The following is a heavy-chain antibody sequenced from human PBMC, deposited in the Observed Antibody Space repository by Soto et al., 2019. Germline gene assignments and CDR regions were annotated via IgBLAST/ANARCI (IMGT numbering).Heavy chain of an antibody. J-gene: IGHJ4*02. CDR1: GYTFSGYY. D-gene: IGHD5-12*01. CDR3: ARTLFGGYDYSFDF. CDR2: INPSSGGT. V-gene: IGHV1-2*02. Sequence: SVKVSCKASGYTFSGYYMHWVRQAPGQGLEWMGWINPSSGGTSYARKFQGRFIMTSDSSISTAYMELSKLTFDDTDVYYCARTLFGGYDYSFDFWGQGTLVTVYS.